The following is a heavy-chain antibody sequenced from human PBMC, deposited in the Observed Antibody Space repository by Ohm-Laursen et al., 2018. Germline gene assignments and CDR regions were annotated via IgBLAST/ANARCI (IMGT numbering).Heavy chain of an antibody. Sequence: GSLRLSCAASGFTFSSYAMSWVRQAPGKGLEWVSAISGSGGSTYYADSVKGRFTISRDNSKNTLYLQMNSLRADDTAIYYCAREVFQTSIDYWGQGTLVTVSS. J-gene: IGHJ4*02. CDR1: GFTFSSYA. V-gene: IGHV3-23*01. CDR2: ISGSGGST. CDR3: AREVFQTSIDY.